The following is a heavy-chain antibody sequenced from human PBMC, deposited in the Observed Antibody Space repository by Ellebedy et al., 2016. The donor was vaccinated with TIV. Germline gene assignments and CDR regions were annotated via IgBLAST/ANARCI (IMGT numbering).Heavy chain of an antibody. CDR1: GYTFRNYG. V-gene: IGHV1-2*02. CDR2: INPNSGGT. D-gene: IGHD1-1*01. CDR3: AVEPILDY. Sequence: ASVKVSCXASGYTFRNYGICWVRQAPGQGLEWMGWINPNSGGTNYAQKFQGRVTMTRDTSISTAYMELSRLRSDDTAVYYCAVEPILDYWGQGTLVTVSS. J-gene: IGHJ4*02.